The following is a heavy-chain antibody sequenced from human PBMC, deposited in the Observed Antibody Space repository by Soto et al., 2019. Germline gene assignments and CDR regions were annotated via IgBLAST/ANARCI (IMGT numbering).Heavy chain of an antibody. D-gene: IGHD2-2*01. V-gene: IGHV1-69*13. CDR2: IIPIFGTA. CDR3: ASSSTVLLPTAMTGWFDP. J-gene: IGHJ5*02. Sequence: SVKVSCKASGGTFSSYAISWVRQAPGQGLEWMGGIIPIFGTANYAQKFQGRVTITADESTSTAYMELSSLRSEDTAVYYCASSSTVLLPTAMTGWFDPWGQGTLVTVS. CDR1: GGTFSSYA.